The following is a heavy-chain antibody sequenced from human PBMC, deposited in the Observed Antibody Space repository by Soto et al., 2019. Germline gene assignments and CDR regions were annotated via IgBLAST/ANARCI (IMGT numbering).Heavy chain of an antibody. J-gene: IGHJ4*02. CDR2: IWSDGNNR. Sequence: QVQLVESGGGVVQPGRSLRLSCAASGFMFSNHGMHWVRQAQGKGLEWVAVIWSDGNNRYYADSVKGRFTISRDNSKNTLYLQMNSLRAEDTAVYYCVRGDNWNDEASDYWGQGTLVTVSS. CDR1: GFMFSNHG. V-gene: IGHV3-33*01. CDR3: VRGDNWNDEASDY. D-gene: IGHD1-1*01.